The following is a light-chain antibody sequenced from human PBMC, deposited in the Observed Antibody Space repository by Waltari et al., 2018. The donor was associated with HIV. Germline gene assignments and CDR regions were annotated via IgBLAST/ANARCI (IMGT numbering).Light chain of an antibody. CDR1: SSNIGNNY. Sequence: QSVLTQPPSVSAAPGQKVTISCSGSSSNIGNNYVSWYQQLPGTAPKLLIYDNTKRPSGIPARFSGSKSGTSATLGITGLQTGDDADYYCGTWDTSLSAWVFGGGTRLTVL. CDR2: DNT. CDR3: GTWDTSLSAWV. V-gene: IGLV1-51*01. J-gene: IGLJ3*02.